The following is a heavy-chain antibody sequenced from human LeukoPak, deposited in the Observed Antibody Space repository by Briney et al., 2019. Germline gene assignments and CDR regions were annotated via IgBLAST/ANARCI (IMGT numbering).Heavy chain of an antibody. V-gene: IGHV4-34*01. D-gene: IGHD4-17*01. CDR2: INHSGST. Sequence: SETLSLTCAVYGGSFSGYYWSWIRQPPGKGLEWIGEINHSGSTNYNPSLKSRVTISVDTSKNQFSLKLNSVTAADTAVYYCARFKMTSVTDWGQGTLVTVSS. CDR1: GGSFSGYY. J-gene: IGHJ4*02. CDR3: ARFKMTSVTD.